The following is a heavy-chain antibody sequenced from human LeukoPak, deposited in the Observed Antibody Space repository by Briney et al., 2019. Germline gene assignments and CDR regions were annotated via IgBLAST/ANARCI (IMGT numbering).Heavy chain of an antibody. D-gene: IGHD2-2*01. CDR2: IYTSGST. CDR1: GGSISSGSYY. V-gene: IGHV4-61*02. J-gene: IGHJ4*02. Sequence: SQTLSLTCTVPGGSISSGSYYWSWIRQPAGKGLEWIGRIYTSGSTNYSPSLKSRVTMSVDTSKNQFSLKLSSVTAADTAVYYCARDVVAAVGSFDYWGQGTQVTVSS. CDR3: ARDVVAAVGSFDY.